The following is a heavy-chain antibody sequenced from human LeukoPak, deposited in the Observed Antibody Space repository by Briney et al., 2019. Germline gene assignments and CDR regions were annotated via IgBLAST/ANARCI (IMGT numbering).Heavy chain of an antibody. Sequence: SETLSHTCAVYGGSFSGYYWSWIRQPPGKGLEWIGEINHSGSTNYNPSLKSRVTISVDTSKNQFSLKLSSVTAADTAVYCCARGPYSPQQLVRDWYFDLWGRGTLVTVSS. CDR3: ARGPYSPQQLVRDWYFDL. CDR2: INHSGST. CDR1: GGSFSGYY. D-gene: IGHD6-13*01. J-gene: IGHJ2*01. V-gene: IGHV4-34*01.